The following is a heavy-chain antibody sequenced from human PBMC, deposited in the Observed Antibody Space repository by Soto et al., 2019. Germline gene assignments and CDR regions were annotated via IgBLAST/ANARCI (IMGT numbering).Heavy chain of an antibody. CDR3: ARSAVRDLFSSDWYYFDY. Sequence: QVQLQESGPGLVKPSETLSLTCTVSGGSISTYYWSWIRQPPGKGLEWIGYIYYSGSTNYSPSLKSRVTISVDTSKHQFSLKLSSVTAADTAIYYCARSAVRDLFSSDWYYFDYWGQGTLVTVSS. CDR2: IYYSGST. J-gene: IGHJ4*02. V-gene: IGHV4-59*01. CDR1: GGSISTYY. D-gene: IGHD6-19*01.